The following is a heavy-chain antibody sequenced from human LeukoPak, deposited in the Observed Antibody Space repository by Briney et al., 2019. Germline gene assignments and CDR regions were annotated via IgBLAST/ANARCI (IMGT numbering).Heavy chain of an antibody. CDR3: ARGVWGRIQLWPSGRGYYYMDV. D-gene: IGHD5-18*01. J-gene: IGHJ6*03. CDR2: IFYSGST. CDR1: GDSITTTNYY. V-gene: IGHV4-39*07. Sequence: SETLSLTCTVSGDSITTTNYYWGWIRQPPGKGLEWIGNIFYSGSTNYNPSLKSRVTISVDTSKNQFSLKLSSVTAADTAVYYCARGVWGRIQLWPSGRGYYYMDVWGKGTTVTVSS.